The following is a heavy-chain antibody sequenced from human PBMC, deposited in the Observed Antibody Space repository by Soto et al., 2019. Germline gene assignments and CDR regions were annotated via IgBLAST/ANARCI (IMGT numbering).Heavy chain of an antibody. J-gene: IGHJ3*02. Sequence: GAPVKLSCKASGGTFSSYTISWVRQAPGQGLEWMGRIIPILGIANYAQKFQGRVTITADKSTSTAYMELSSLRSEDTAVYYCASGCTNGVCHGAFDIWGQGTMVTVSS. CDR1: GGTFSSYT. CDR2: IIPILGIA. V-gene: IGHV1-69*02. D-gene: IGHD2-8*01. CDR3: ASGCTNGVCHGAFDI.